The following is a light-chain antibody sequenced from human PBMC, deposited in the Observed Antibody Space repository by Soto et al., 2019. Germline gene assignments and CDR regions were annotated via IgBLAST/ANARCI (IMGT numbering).Light chain of an antibody. Sequence: DSQMTQSPSSLSASVGDRVTITFLSSLPISNYLAWYQQKPGKIPNLLIYAASTLQAGVPSRFSGSGSGTDFTLTISSLEPEDFAVYYCQQRSNWPPEGTFGQGTRLEIK. CDR2: AAS. CDR3: QQRSNWPPEGT. V-gene: IGKV1-27*01. J-gene: IGKJ5*01. CDR1: LPISNY.